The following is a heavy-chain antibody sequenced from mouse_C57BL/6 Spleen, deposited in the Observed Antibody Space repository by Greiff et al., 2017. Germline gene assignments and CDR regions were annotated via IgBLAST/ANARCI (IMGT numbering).Heavy chain of an antibody. CDR2: IRSKSNNYAT. D-gene: IGHD2-12*01. CDR1: GFSFNTYA. J-gene: IGHJ2*01. CDR3: VRMGLYSPYYFDY. V-gene: IGHV10-1*01. Sequence: VMLVESGGGLVQPKGSLKLSCAASGFSFNTYAMNWVRQAPGKGLEWVARIRSKSNNYATYYADSVKDRFTISRDDSESMLYLQMNNLKTEDTAMYYCVRMGLYSPYYFDYWGQGTTLTVSS.